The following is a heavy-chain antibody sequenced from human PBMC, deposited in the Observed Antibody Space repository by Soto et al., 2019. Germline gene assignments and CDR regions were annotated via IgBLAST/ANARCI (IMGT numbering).Heavy chain of an antibody. Sequence: GESLKISCKGSGYSFTSYWIGWVRQMPGKGLEWMGIIYPGDSDTRYSPSFQGQVTISADKSISTAYLQWSSLKASDTAMYYCARHRSWSGYYSTLYYYYMDVWGKGTTVTVSS. D-gene: IGHD3-3*01. CDR1: GYSFTSYW. V-gene: IGHV5-51*01. CDR2: IYPGDSDT. CDR3: ARHRSWSGYYSTLYYYYMDV. J-gene: IGHJ6*03.